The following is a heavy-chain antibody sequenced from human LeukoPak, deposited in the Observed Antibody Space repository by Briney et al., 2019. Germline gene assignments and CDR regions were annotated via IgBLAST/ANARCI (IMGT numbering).Heavy chain of an antibody. CDR3: AREGSMTARPFVSIDY. Sequence: SETLSLTCAVYGGPFSGYYWSWIRQPPGKGLEWIGEINHSGSTNYNPSLKSRVTISVDTPKKQFSLTLSSVTAADTAMYYCAREGSMTARPFVSIDYWGQGTLVTVSS. V-gene: IGHV4-34*01. CDR1: GGPFSGYY. D-gene: IGHD6-6*01. CDR2: INHSGST. J-gene: IGHJ4*02.